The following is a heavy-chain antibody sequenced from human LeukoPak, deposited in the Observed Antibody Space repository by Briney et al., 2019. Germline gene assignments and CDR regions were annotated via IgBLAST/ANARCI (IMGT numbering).Heavy chain of an antibody. V-gene: IGHV1-8*03. J-gene: IGHJ3*02. CDR1: GYTFTSYD. Sequence: ASVKVSCKASGYTFTSYDINWVRQATGQGLEWMGWMNPNSGNTGYAQKFQGRVTITRNTSISTAYMELSSLRSEDTAVYYCARDGPRYNWNERNDAFDIWGQGTMVTVSS. CDR3: ARDGPRYNWNERNDAFDI. D-gene: IGHD1-1*01. CDR2: MNPNSGNT.